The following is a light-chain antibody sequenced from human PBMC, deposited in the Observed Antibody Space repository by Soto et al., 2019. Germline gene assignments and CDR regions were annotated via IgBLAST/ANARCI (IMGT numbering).Light chain of an antibody. V-gene: IGLV1-51*01. CDR1: YSNIGKNH. CDR2: DND. J-gene: IGLJ1*01. Sequence: QSVLTQPPSVFAAPGQMVTISCSGSYSNIGKNHVSWYQVLPGSAPKVVIYDNDKRPSGISDRFSGSKSDTSATLGITGLQTGDEADYYCGTWDGKVFGTGTKVTVL. CDR3: GTWDGKV.